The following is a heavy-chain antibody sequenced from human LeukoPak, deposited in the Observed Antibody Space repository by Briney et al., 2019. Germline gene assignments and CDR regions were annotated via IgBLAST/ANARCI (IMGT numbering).Heavy chain of an antibody. D-gene: IGHD4-23*01. J-gene: IGHJ4*02. Sequence: GGSLRLSCVASGFTFSNYWMHWVRQAPEKGLVWISRINGDESTTDYADSVKGRFTISRDNTKNTLYLQMNTLGAEDTSLYYCARGFRWGFDYWGQGILVTVSS. CDR1: GFTFSNYW. CDR2: INGDESTT. V-gene: IGHV3-74*01. CDR3: ARGFRWGFDY.